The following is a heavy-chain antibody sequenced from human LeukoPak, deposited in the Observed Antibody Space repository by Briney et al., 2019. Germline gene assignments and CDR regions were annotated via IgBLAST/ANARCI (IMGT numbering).Heavy chain of an antibody. Sequence: SVKVSCKASGGTFSSYAISWVRQAPGQGLEWMGGIIPIFGTANYAQKFQGRVTITTDESTSTAYMELSSLRSEDTAVYYCARGPLRFCSSTSCYIHYYYMDVWGKGTTVTVSS. D-gene: IGHD2-2*01. CDR3: ARGPLRFCSSTSCYIHYYYMDV. J-gene: IGHJ6*03. V-gene: IGHV1-69*05. CDR2: IIPIFGTA. CDR1: GGTFSSYA.